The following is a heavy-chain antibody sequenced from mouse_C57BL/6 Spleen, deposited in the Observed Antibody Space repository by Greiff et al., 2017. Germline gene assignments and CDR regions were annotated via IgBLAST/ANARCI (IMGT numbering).Heavy chain of an antibody. D-gene: IGHD1-1*01. V-gene: IGHV1-26*01. J-gene: IGHJ1*03. CDR2: INPNNGGT. CDR3: ARRWYYGSTWYFDV. CDR1: GYTFTDYY. Sequence: VQLQQPGPELVKPGASVKISCKASGYTFTDYYMNWVKQSPGKSLEWIGDINPNNGGTSYNQKFKGKATLTVDKSSSTAYMELRSLTSEDSAVYYCARRWYYGSTWYFDVWGTGTTVTVSS.